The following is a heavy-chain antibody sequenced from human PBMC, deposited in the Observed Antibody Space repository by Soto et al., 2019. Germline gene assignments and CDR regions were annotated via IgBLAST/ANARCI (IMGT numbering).Heavy chain of an antibody. CDR1: GFTFSSYS. Sequence: GGSLRLSCAASGFTFSSYSMNWVRQAPGKGLEWVSYISSSSSTIYYADSVKGRFTISRDNAKNSLYLQMNSLRDEDTAVYYCARDRNYGGKYGMDVWGQGTTVTVSS. D-gene: IGHD4-17*01. J-gene: IGHJ6*02. V-gene: IGHV3-48*02. CDR2: ISSSSSTI. CDR3: ARDRNYGGKYGMDV.